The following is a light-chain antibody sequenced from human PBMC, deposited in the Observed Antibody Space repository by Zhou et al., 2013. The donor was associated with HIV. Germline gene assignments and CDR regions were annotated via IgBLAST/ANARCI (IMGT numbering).Light chain of an antibody. V-gene: IGKV3-15*01. Sequence: EIVLTQSPATLSVSPGERATLSCRASQSVSNNLAWYQQKPGQAPRLLIYDASTRAAGLPARFSGSGSGTEFTLTITSLQSEDFAVYYCQQYNEWPLEAAFGQGTQGGNQT. CDR1: QSVSNN. J-gene: IGKJ1*01. CDR3: QQYNEWPLEAA. CDR2: DAS.